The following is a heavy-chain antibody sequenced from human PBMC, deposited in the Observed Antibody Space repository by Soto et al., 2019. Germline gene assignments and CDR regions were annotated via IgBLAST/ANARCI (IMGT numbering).Heavy chain of an antibody. CDR1: GYTFTSYD. J-gene: IGHJ4*02. Sequence: ASVKVSCKAAGYTFTSYDINWVRQATGQDFEWMGWMNPNSGNTAYAQKIQGRVTMTRDTSKSTAFMELSSLTSENTAVYYCARGPRNWGVDYWCQGTLFTVSS. CDR2: MNPNSGNT. CDR3: ARGPRNWGVDY. V-gene: IGHV1-8*01. D-gene: IGHD7-27*01.